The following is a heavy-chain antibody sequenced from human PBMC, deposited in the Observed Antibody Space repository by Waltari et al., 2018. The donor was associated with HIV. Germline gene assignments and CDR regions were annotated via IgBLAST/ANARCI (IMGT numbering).Heavy chain of an antibody. CDR3: AYYVSHYYYGMDV. V-gene: IGHV3-7*03. Sequence: EVQLVESGGGLVQPGGSLRLSCAASGFTFSSYWMSWVRQAPGKGLEWVANIKQDGSEKYYVDSVKGRFTISRDNAKNSLYLQMNSLRAEDTAVYYCAYYVSHYYYGMDVWGQGTTVTVSS. CDR1: GFTFSSYW. CDR2: IKQDGSEK. D-gene: IGHD3-22*01. J-gene: IGHJ6*02.